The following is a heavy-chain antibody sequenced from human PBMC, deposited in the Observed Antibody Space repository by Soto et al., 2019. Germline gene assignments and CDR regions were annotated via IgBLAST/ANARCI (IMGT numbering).Heavy chain of an antibody. Sequence: GGSLRLSCAASGFTVSSNYMSWVRQAPGKGLEWVSVIYSGGSTYYADSVNGRFTISRDNSKNTLYLQMNSLRADDTAVYYCARDVAYLRVPTALSAGMDVWGQGTTVTSP. CDR2: IYSGGST. CDR1: GFTVSSNY. D-gene: IGHD2-2*01. CDR3: ARDVAYLRVPTALSAGMDV. J-gene: IGHJ6*02. V-gene: IGHV3-53*01.